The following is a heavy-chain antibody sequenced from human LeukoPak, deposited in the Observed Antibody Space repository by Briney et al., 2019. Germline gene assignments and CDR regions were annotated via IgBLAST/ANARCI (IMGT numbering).Heavy chain of an antibody. V-gene: IGHV3-23*01. CDR3: AKSHYDILTGYSYYFDY. J-gene: IGHJ4*02. CDR1: GFTFSSYA. CDR2: ISGSGGST. D-gene: IGHD3-9*01. Sequence: GGSLRLSCAASGFTFSSYAMSWVRQAPGKGLDWVSSISGSGGSTYNADSVTGRFTISRDNSKNTLYLQMNSLRADDTAVYYCAKSHYDILTGYSYYFDYWGQGTLVAVSS.